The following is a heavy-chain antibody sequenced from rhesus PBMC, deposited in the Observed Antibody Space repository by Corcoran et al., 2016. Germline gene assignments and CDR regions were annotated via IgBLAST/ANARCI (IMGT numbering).Heavy chain of an antibody. Sequence: EVQLVESGGGVVEPGGSRRLSCAASGLTFDDYAMHWVRQAPGKVLEWVSRISWNSGTIYYADSVKGRFTISRDNAKNSLFLQMDRLRAEDTAVYYCTREGRYVSYWYFDLWGPGTPITISS. CDR1: GLTFDDYA. D-gene: IGHD4-4*01. J-gene: IGHJ2*01. CDR2: ISWNSGTI. V-gene: IGHV3-134*01. CDR3: TREGRYVSYWYFDL.